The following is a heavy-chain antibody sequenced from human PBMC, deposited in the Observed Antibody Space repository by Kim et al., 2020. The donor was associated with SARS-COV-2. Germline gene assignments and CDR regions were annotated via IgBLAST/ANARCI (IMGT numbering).Heavy chain of an antibody. V-gene: IGHV4-34*01. CDR1: GGSFSGYY. D-gene: IGHD6-13*01. CDR2: INHSGST. J-gene: IGHJ5*02. CDR3: ATRPSRWSSSA. Sequence: SETLSLTCAVYGGSFSGYYWSWIRQPPGKGLEWIGEINHSGSTNYNPSLKSRVTISVDRSKNQFSLNLTSVTAADTAVYYCATRPSRWSSSAWGKGTLVTVSS.